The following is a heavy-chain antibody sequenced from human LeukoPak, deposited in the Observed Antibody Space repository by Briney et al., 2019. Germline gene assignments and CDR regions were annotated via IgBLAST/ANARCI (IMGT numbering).Heavy chain of an antibody. J-gene: IGHJ6*03. CDR2: INHSGST. Sequence: PSETLSLTCAVYGGSFSGYYWSWIRQPPGKGLEWIGEINHSGSTNYNPSLKSRVTISVDTSKNQFSLKLSSVTVADTAVYYCARDRVGSGNTAMEAYYYYYMDVWGKGTTVTVSS. D-gene: IGHD5-18*01. CDR1: GGSFSGYY. V-gene: IGHV4-34*01. CDR3: ARDRVGSGNTAMEAYYYYYMDV.